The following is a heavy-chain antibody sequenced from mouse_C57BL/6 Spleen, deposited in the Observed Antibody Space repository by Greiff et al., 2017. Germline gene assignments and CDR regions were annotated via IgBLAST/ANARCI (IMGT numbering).Heavy chain of an antibody. Sequence: VQLQQPGAELVKPGASVKLSCKASGYTFTSYWMHWVKQRPGQGLEWIGMIHPNSGSTNYNEKFKSKATLTVDKSSSTAYMQLSSLTSEDSAVYYCARRDRAYAMDYWGQGTSVTVSS. CDR2: IHPNSGST. CDR1: GYTFTSYW. D-gene: IGHD3-1*01. CDR3: ARRDRAYAMDY. J-gene: IGHJ4*01. V-gene: IGHV1-64*01.